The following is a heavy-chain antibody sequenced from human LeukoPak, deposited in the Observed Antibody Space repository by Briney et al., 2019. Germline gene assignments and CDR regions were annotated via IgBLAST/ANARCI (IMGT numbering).Heavy chain of an antibody. Sequence: GGSLRLSCAASGFTFSSYGMHWVRQAPGKGLKWVAVIWYDGSNKYYADSVKGRFTISRDNSKNTLYLQMNSLRAEDTAVYYCARDRDFGVVRDAFDIWGQGTMVTVSS. D-gene: IGHD3-3*01. CDR1: GFTFSSYG. CDR2: IWYDGSNK. CDR3: ARDRDFGVVRDAFDI. V-gene: IGHV3-33*01. J-gene: IGHJ3*02.